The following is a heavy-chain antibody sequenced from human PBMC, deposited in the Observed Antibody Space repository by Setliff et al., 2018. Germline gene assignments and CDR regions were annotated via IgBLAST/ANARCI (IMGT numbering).Heavy chain of an antibody. Sequence: GGSLRLSCVTSGFTFSSYAMAWVRQAPGKGLEWVSMISGSAQTTYYADSVKGRFTISRDNAKNSLYLQMNSLRAEDTAVYYCAREGGDTAMVGAFDYWGQGTLVTVSS. D-gene: IGHD5-18*01. V-gene: IGHV3-23*01. CDR2: ISGSAQTT. CDR3: AREGGDTAMVGAFDY. J-gene: IGHJ4*02. CDR1: GFTFSSYA.